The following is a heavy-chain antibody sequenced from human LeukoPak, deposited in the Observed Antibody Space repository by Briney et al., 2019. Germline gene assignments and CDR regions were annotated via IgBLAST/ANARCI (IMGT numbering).Heavy chain of an antibody. V-gene: IGHV1-2*02. CDR1: GYTFTGYY. J-gene: IGHJ6*02. Sequence: EASVTVSCKASGYTFTGYYMHWVRQAPGQGLEWMGWINPNSGGTNYAQKFQGRVTMTRDTSISTAYMELSRLRSDDTAVYYCARPVVAAIPYGMDVWGQGTTVTVSS. CDR3: ARPVVAAIPYGMDV. D-gene: IGHD2-15*01. CDR2: INPNSGGT.